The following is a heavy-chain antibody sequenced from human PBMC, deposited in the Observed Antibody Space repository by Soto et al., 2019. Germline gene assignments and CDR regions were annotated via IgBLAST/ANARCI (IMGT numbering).Heavy chain of an antibody. J-gene: IGHJ6*02. CDR2: ISSSGSTI. V-gene: IGHV3-48*03. D-gene: IGHD6-19*01. CDR3: AKVSSSGWYGDPPWYYGMDV. CDR1: GFTFSSYE. Sequence: GGSLRLSCAASGFTFSSYEMNWVRQAPGKGLEWVSYISSSGSTIYYADSVKGRFTISRDNAKNSLYLQMNSLRAEDTAVYYCAKVSSSGWYGDPPWYYGMDVWGQGATVTVSS.